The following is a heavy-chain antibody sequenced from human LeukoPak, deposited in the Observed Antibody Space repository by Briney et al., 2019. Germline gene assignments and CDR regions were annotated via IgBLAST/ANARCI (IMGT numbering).Heavy chain of an antibody. Sequence: SETLALTCTVSGGSISSDYWRWIRQPPGKGLEWIGYIYYSGSTNYNPSLKSRVTISVDTSKNQFSLKLSSVTAADTAVYYCATSDSSGTFDYWGQGTLVPVSS. CDR1: GGSISSDY. CDR3: ATSDSSGTFDY. D-gene: IGHD3-22*01. CDR2: IYYSGST. J-gene: IGHJ4*02. V-gene: IGHV4-59*01.